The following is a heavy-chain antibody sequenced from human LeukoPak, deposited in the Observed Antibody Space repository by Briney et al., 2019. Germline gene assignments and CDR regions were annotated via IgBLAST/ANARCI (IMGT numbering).Heavy chain of an antibody. V-gene: IGHV1-69*04. D-gene: IGHD2-2*01. Sequence: ASVKVSCKASGGTFSSYAISWVRQAPGQGLEWMGRIIPILGIANYAQKFQGRVTITADKSTSTAYMELSSLRSEDTAVYYCAKEDIVVVPAAIRAYGMDVWGQGTAVTVSS. CDR3: AKEDIVVVPAAIRAYGMDV. CDR1: GGTFSSYA. J-gene: IGHJ6*02. CDR2: IIPILGIA.